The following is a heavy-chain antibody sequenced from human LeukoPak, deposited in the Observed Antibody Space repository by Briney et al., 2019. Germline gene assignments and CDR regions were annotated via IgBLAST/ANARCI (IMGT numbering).Heavy chain of an antibody. D-gene: IGHD6-19*01. Sequence: SETLSLTCTVFAASFSSTNYWWVWIRQPPGKGLEWIGSIYYSGSTNINPSLKSRVTLFIDMSTKQFSLRLASMTAADTAVFYCARSSGPDYYGLDVWGQGTTVTVSS. V-gene: IGHV4-39*01. J-gene: IGHJ6*02. CDR2: IYYSGST. CDR3: ARSSGPDYYGLDV. CDR1: AASFSSTNYW.